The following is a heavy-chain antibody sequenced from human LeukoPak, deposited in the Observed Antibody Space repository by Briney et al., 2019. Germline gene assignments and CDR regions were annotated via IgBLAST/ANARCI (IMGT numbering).Heavy chain of an antibody. J-gene: IGHJ3*02. D-gene: IGHD1-26*01. CDR1: GYTFTYYY. Sequence: ASVKLSCKVSGYTFTYYYMHWVQQAPGKGLEWMGLVDPEDGETIYAEKFQGRVTITADTSTDTAYMELSSLRSEDTAVYYCATLWELRTAAFDIWGQGTMVTVSS. V-gene: IGHV1-69-2*01. CDR3: ATLWELRTAAFDI. CDR2: VDPEDGET.